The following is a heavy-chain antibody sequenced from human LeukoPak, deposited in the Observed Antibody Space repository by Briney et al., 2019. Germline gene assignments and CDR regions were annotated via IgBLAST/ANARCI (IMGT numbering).Heavy chain of an antibody. Sequence: GGSLRLSCAASGFTFSSYEMNWVRQAPGKGLEWVSYISSSGSTIYYADPVKGRFTISRDNAKNSLYLQMNSLRAEDTALYYCAKGVGSSWYFSIDYWGQGTLVTVSS. CDR2: ISSSGSTI. CDR1: GFTFSSYE. D-gene: IGHD6-13*01. CDR3: AKGVGSSWYFSIDY. V-gene: IGHV3-48*03. J-gene: IGHJ4*02.